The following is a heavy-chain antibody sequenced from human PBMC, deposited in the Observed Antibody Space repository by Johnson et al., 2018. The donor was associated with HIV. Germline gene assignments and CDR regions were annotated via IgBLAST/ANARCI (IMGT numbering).Heavy chain of an antibody. Sequence: VQLVESGGGLIQPGGSLRLSCAASGFTVSSNCMTWVRQAPGKGLEWVSVIYSDDSTYYADSVKGRFTISRDNSKNTLFLQINSLRAGETAVYYCARVTHSYGYWGSFDIWGQGTMVTVSS. D-gene: IGHD5-18*01. CDR2: IYSDDST. CDR1: GFTVSSNC. V-gene: IGHV3-53*01. CDR3: ARVTHSYGYWGSFDI. J-gene: IGHJ3*02.